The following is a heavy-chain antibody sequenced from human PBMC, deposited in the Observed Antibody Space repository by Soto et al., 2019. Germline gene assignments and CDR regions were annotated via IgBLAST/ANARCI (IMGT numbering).Heavy chain of an antibody. CDR2: IWYDGSNK. CDR3: ARDRYSSGWYDLDY. V-gene: IGHV3-33*01. J-gene: IGHJ4*02. Sequence: QVQLVESGGGVVQPGRSLRLSCAASGFTFSSYGMHWVRQAPGKGLEWVAVIWYDGSNKYYADSVKGRFTISRDNSKXXXXXXMNXLRAEDTXVYYXARDRYSSGWYDLDYWGQGTLVTVSS. D-gene: IGHD6-19*01. CDR1: GFTFSSYG.